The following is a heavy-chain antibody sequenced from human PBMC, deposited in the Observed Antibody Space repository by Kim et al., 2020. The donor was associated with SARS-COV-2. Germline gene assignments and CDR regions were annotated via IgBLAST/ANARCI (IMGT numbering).Heavy chain of an antibody. J-gene: IGHJ4*02. Sequence: SETLSLTCTVSGGSISSSSYYWGWIRQPPGKGLEWIGSIYYSGSTYYNPSLKSRVTISVDTSKNQFSLKLSSVTAADTAVYYCARLQESYYFDYWGQGTLVTVSS. CDR2: IYYSGST. CDR1: GGSISSSSYY. V-gene: IGHV4-39*01. CDR3: ARLQESYYFDY.